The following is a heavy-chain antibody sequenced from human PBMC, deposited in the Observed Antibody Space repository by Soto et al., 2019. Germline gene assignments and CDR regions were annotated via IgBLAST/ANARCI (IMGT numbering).Heavy chain of an antibody. Sequence: RASVKVSCKASGYTFTSYAMHWVRQAPGQRLEWMGWINAGNGNRKYSQKFQGRVTITRDTSASTAYMELSSLRSEDTAVYYCARGLNGYLHYFDYWGQGTLVTVSS. J-gene: IGHJ4*02. V-gene: IGHV1-3*01. D-gene: IGHD5-18*01. CDR1: GYTFTSYA. CDR3: ARGLNGYLHYFDY. CDR2: INAGNGNR.